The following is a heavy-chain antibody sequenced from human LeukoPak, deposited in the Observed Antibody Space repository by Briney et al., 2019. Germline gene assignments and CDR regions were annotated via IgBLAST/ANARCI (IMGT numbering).Heavy chain of an antibody. CDR1: GFTFSSYS. Sequence: GGSLRLSCAASGFTFSSYSMHWVRQAPGKGLEWVAFIRYDGSNEYYADSVKGRFTISRDNSKNTLHLQMNSLRAEDTAVYYCAKVSQLGYYYYYMDVWGKGTTVTVSS. J-gene: IGHJ6*03. CDR2: IRYDGSNE. CDR3: AKVSQLGYYYYYMDV. D-gene: IGHD5-24*01. V-gene: IGHV3-30*02.